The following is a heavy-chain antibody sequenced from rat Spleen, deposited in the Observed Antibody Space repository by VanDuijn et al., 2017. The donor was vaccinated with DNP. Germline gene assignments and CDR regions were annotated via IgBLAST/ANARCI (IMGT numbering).Heavy chain of an antibody. CDR3: ARQGQLDSHYYAMDA. D-gene: IGHD1-10*01. V-gene: IGHV5-22*01. Sequence: EVQLVESGGGLVQPGRSLKLSCAASGFTFSDYYMAWVRQAPTKGLEWVAYISYDGGSTYYGDSVKGRFTISRDNAKSTLYLQMNSLRSEDMATYYCARQGQLDSHYYAMDAWGQGTSVTVSS. J-gene: IGHJ4*01. CDR1: GFTFSDYY. CDR2: ISYDGGST.